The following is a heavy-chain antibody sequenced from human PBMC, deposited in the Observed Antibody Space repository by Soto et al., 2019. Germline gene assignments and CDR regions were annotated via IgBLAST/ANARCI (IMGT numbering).Heavy chain of an antibody. J-gene: IGHJ4*02. D-gene: IGHD6-19*01. CDR1: GFTFNYYS. Sequence: GGSLRLSCAASGFTFNYYSMKWVRQVPGKGLEWVSTISGVGHTYYAESVTGRFTISRDNSKNTVYLQMNNLRAEDTAVYYCAKDRSYATNSGWSLSDYWGQGTLVTVSS. CDR2: ISGVGHT. CDR3: AKDRSYATNSGWSLSDY. V-gene: IGHV3-23*01.